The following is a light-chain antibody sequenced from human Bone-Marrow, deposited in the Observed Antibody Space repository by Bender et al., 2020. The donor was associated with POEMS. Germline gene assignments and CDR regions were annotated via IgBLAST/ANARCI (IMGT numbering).Light chain of an antibody. CDR3: QSTDSTGLYKV. V-gene: IGLV3-25*03. J-gene: IGLJ2*01. CDR2: KDT. Sequence: AARITCSGDVLPKQYVYWYQQKPGQAPVMVIQKDTERPSGIPERLSGSSSGTTATLTISGVLAEDEADYYCQSTDSTGLYKVFGGGTKLTVL. CDR1: VLPKQY.